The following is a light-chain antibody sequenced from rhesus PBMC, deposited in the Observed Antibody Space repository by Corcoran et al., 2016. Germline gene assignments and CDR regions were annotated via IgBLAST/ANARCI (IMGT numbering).Light chain of an antibody. CDR2: KAF. CDR1: QDISSW. CDR3: QHYASAPYG. Sequence: DIQMTQSPSSLSASVGDRVTITCRASQDISSWLAWYQPKPGKAPKLLIYKAFRLQNGVPSRFGGSGAGTAFTLSISSLQPEEFATYCCQHYASAPYGVGQGTKVEIK. V-gene: IGKV1-21*01. J-gene: IGKJ2*01.